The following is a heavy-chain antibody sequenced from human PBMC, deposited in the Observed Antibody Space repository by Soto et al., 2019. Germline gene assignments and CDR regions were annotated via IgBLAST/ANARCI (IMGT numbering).Heavy chain of an antibody. CDR3: VKDGGTLTNLVNYPFDI. Sequence: VQLVESGGGVAQPGESLRLSCVASGFTFSSYVIHWVRQAPGKGLEWVALISTDGTEKHYPGSVRGRFTISRDNSKNTLYLQMNSLRTEDTAVYYCVKDGGTLTNLVNYPFDIWGQGTKVTVSS. CDR1: GFTFSSYV. D-gene: IGHD2-8*01. CDR2: ISTDGTEK. V-gene: IGHV3-30*14. J-gene: IGHJ3*02.